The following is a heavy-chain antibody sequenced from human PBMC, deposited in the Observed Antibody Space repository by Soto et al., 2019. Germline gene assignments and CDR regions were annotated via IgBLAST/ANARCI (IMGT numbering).Heavy chain of an antibody. V-gene: IGHV3-11*01. J-gene: IGHJ4*02. Sequence: QVQLVESGGGLVKPGGSLRLSCAASGFTFSDYYMSWIRQAPGKGLEWVSYISSSGTTYYADSVKGRFTISRDNAKNSLYLQMNSLRAEDTAVYYCASRGRHGTYFDYWGQGTLVTVSS. CDR1: GFTFSDYY. CDR2: ISSSGTT. CDR3: ASRGRHGTYFDY. D-gene: IGHD1-26*01.